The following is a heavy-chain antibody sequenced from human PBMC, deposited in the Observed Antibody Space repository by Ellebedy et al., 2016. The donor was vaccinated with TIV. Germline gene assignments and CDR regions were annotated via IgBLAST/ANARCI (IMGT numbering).Heavy chain of an antibody. D-gene: IGHD5/OR15-5a*01. Sequence: SVKVSCXASGGTFRSYVFNWVRQAPGQGLEWMGRIIPLLGTANYAQKFQGRVTITADKSTSTAYMELSSLRFEDTAVYYCARVDRYDDFDIWGQGTMVTVSS. V-gene: IGHV1-69*04. CDR2: IIPLLGTA. CDR3: ARVDRYDDFDI. J-gene: IGHJ3*02. CDR1: GGTFRSYV.